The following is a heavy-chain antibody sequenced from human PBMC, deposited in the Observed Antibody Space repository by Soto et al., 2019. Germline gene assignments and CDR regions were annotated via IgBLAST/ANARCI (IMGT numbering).Heavy chain of an antibody. Sequence: PGESLKISCKGSGYSLTSYWIGWVRQMPGKGLEWMGIIYPGDSDTRYSPSFQGQVTISADKSISTAYLQWSSLKASDTAMYYCARPGSSSGWDFDYWGQGTLVTVSS. CDR1: GYSLTSYW. CDR2: IYPGDSDT. D-gene: IGHD6-19*01. CDR3: ARPGSSSGWDFDY. V-gene: IGHV5-51*01. J-gene: IGHJ4*02.